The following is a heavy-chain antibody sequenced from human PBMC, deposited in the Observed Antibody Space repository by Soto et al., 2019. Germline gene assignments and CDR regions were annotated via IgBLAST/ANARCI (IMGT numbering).Heavy chain of an antibody. CDR2: ISYDGSNK. J-gene: IGHJ4*02. D-gene: IGHD1-26*01. V-gene: IGHV3-30*18. CDR1: GFTFSSYG. CDR3: AKSGSYGVNYFDY. Sequence: QVQLVESGGGVVQPGRSLRLSCAASGFTFSSYGMHWVRQAPGKGLEWVAVISYDGSNKYYADSVKGRFTISRDNSKNTLYLQMNSLRAEDTVVYYCAKSGSYGVNYFDYWGQGTLVTVSS.